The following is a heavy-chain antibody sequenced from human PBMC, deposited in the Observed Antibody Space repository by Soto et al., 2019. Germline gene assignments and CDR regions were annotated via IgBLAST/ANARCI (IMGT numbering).Heavy chain of an antibody. V-gene: IGHV3-23*01. Sequence: EVQLLESGGGLVQAGGSLRLSCAASGFTFSRDGMIWVRQAPGKGLEWVSLITDNGGSTYYADSVKGRFTISRDNTKNTLFLQMTSLRAEDTAVYYCAKERATTTAFDYWGQGALVTVSS. CDR3: AKERATTTAFDY. J-gene: IGHJ4*02. D-gene: IGHD4-17*01. CDR1: GFTFSRDG. CDR2: ITDNGGST.